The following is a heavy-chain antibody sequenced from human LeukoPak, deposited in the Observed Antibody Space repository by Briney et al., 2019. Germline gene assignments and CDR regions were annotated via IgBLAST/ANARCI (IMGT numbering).Heavy chain of an antibody. CDR1: GGTFSSYA. CDR3: ASHIRFLEWSYFDY. D-gene: IGHD3-3*01. Sequence: SVKVSCKASGGTFSSYAISWVRQAPGQGLEWMGRIIPIFGIANYAQKFQGRVTVTADKSTSTAYMELSSLRSEDTAVYYCASHIRFLEWSYFDYWGQGTLVTVSS. CDR2: IIPIFGIA. J-gene: IGHJ4*02. V-gene: IGHV1-69*04.